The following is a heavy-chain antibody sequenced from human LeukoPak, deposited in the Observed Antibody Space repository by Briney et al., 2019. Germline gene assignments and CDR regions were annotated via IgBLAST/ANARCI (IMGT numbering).Heavy chain of an antibody. CDR1: GFTFRNYV. Sequence: SGGSLRPSCAASGFTFRNYVIHWVRQAPGKGLEWVAVTSSDLNVKLYADSVKGRFTISRDNSRSTLYLQMNSLRPEDTAIYYCAREGYYGSGSPPSLYFDYWGQGTLVTVSS. CDR3: AREGYYGSGSPPSLYFDY. D-gene: IGHD3-10*01. V-gene: IGHV3-30-3*01. J-gene: IGHJ4*02. CDR2: TSSDLNVK.